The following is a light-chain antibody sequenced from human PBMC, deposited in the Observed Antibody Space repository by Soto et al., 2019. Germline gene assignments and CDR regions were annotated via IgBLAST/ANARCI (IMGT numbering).Light chain of an antibody. CDR1: RSNIGSNT. Sequence: QPVLTQPPSASGTPGQRVTISCSGSRSNIGSNTVNWYQQLPGTAPKLLIYSIDQRPSGVPDRFSGSKSGTSASLAISGLQSEDEADYYCAAWDGSLNGWVFGGGTQLTVL. CDR3: AAWDGSLNGWV. J-gene: IGLJ3*02. CDR2: SID. V-gene: IGLV1-44*01.